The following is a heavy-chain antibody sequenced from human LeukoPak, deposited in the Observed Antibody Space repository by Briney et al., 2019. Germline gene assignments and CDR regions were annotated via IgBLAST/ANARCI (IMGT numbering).Heavy chain of an antibody. Sequence: PSETLSLTCAVYGGSFSDYYWSWIRQTPGEGLQWIGGIKHSGSTDYNPSLKSRVTMSVDTSKNQFSLKLTSVTAADTAVYYCARGFFRGPDYWGQGTLVTVSS. CDR2: IKHSGST. D-gene: IGHD3-10*01. J-gene: IGHJ4*02. CDR1: GGSFSDYY. CDR3: ARGFFRGPDY. V-gene: IGHV4-34*01.